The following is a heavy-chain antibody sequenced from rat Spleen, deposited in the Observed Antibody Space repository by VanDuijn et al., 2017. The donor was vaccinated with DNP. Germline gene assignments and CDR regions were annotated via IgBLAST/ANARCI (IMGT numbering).Heavy chain of an antibody. J-gene: IGHJ3*01. CDR1: GFTFSDYA. V-gene: IGHV5-17*01. Sequence: VESGGGLVQPGRSLKLSCAASGFTFSDYAMAWVRQAPKKGLEWVATISYDGSRTYYRDSVKGRFTISRDNAKSTLYLQMDSLRSEDTATYYCARDGSPNWFAYWGQGTLVTVSS. CDR2: ISYDGSRT. CDR3: ARDGSPNWFAY. D-gene: IGHD1-3*01.